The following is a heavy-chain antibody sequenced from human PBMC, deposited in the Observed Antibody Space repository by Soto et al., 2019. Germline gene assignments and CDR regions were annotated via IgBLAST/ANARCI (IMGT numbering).Heavy chain of an antibody. CDR1: GDSVSSNSAA. Sequence: SQTLSLTCAISGDSVSSNSAAWNWIRRSPSRGLEWLGRTYYRSKWYNDYAVSVKSRITINPDTSKNQFSLQLNSVTPEDTAVYYCARDHTEYWYNWIGSTPVWHDSCNNGMDIWGLGTTITISS. J-gene: IGHJ6*02. V-gene: IGHV6-1*01. CDR3: ARDHTEYWYNWIGSTPVWHDSCNNGMDI. CDR2: TYYRSKWYN. D-gene: IGHD1-20*01.